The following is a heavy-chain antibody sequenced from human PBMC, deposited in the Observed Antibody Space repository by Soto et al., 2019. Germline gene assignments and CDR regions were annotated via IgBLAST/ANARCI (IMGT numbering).Heavy chain of an antibody. CDR1: GYTFTSNG. V-gene: IGHV1-18*01. Sequence: ASVKPSCKDSGYTFTSNGISWVRQAPRQGLEWMGWISAYNGNTNSAQKLQGRVTMTTDTSTSTAYMELRSLRSDDTAVYYCARAELLWFGDHGMDVWGQGTTVTVSS. J-gene: IGHJ6*02. D-gene: IGHD3-10*01. CDR3: ARAELLWFGDHGMDV. CDR2: ISAYNGNT.